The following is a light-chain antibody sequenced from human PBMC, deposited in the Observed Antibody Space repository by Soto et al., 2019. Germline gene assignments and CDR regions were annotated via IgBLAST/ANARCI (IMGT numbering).Light chain of an antibody. CDR1: ENVSNNY. J-gene: IGKJ2*01. CDR2: GSS. CDR3: QLYGSTPPYT. Sequence: EVVLTQSPGTLSLSPGERATLSCRASENVSNNYLAWYQQKPGQAPRLLIFGSSDRAAGIPDRFSGSGSGTDFTFPISRLEPEDLARCYCQLYGSTPPYTFAQGTKLEIK. V-gene: IGKV3-20*01.